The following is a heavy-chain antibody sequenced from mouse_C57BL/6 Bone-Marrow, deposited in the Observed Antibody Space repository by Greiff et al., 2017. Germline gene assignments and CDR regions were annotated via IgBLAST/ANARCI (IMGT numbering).Heavy chain of an antibody. CDR1: GYAFTNYL. V-gene: IGHV1-54*01. CDR3: ARSGWLLPYAMDY. D-gene: IGHD2-3*01. CDR2: INPGSGGT. Sequence: VQLQQSGAELVRPGTSVKVSCKASGYAFTNYLIEWVKQRPGQGLEWIGVINPGSGGTNYNEKFKGKATLTADKSSSTAYMQLSSLTSDDSAVYFCARSGWLLPYAMDYWGQGTSVTVSS. J-gene: IGHJ4*01.